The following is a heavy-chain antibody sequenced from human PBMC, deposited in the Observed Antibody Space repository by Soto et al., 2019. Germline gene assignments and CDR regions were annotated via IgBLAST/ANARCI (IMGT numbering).Heavy chain of an antibody. Sequence: GESLKISCKGSGYSFATYWIAWVRQMPGKGLEWMGVIYPGDSDTRYSPSFQGQVTISADKSISTAYLQWSGLRASDTAIYYCARHSAGISAPCGFDPSGQGTLVTVSS. CDR3: ARHSAGISAPCGFDP. V-gene: IGHV5-51*01. CDR1: GYSFATYW. J-gene: IGHJ5*02. CDR2: IYPGDSDT. D-gene: IGHD6-13*01.